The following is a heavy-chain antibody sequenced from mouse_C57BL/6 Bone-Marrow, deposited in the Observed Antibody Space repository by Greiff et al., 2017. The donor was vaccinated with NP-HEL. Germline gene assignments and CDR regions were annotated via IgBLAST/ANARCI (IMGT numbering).Heavy chain of an antibody. CDR1: GYSIPSDY. J-gene: IGHJ3*01. Sequence: EVQLQESGPGLAKPSQTLSLTCSVPGYSIPSDYWNWIRKFPGNKLEYMGYISYSGSTYYNPSLKSRISITRDTSKNQYYLQLNSVTTEETATYYCARSYYDYVAWFAYWGQGTLVTVSA. D-gene: IGHD2-4*01. CDR2: ISYSGST. V-gene: IGHV3-8*01. CDR3: ARSYYDYVAWFAY.